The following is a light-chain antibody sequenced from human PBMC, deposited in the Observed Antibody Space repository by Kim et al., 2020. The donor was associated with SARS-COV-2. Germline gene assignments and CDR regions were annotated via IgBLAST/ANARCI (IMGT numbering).Light chain of an antibody. V-gene: IGKV3-20*01. CDR3: QHYSSSLWT. CDR1: QSVSSSN. J-gene: IGKJ1*01. Sequence: EIVLTQSPGTLSLSPGERATLSCRASQSVSSSNLAWYQQKPGQAPRLLIYDTSSRATGIPDRFSGSGSGTDFTLTISRLEPEDFAVFYCQHYSSSLWTFGQGTKVDIK. CDR2: DTS.